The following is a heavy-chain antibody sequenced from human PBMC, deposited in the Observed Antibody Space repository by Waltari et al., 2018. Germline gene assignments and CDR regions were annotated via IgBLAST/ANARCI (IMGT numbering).Heavy chain of an antibody. CDR3: ARVGSWYLDSRDHFDN. CDR2: VNSDGSTT. J-gene: IGHJ4*02. Sequence: EVQLVESGGGLVQPGGSLRLSCAASGFTFSSYWMSWVRQPPGKGLVWVSRVNSDGSTTTYADSVSGRFTISRDNAKNTLYLQMNSLRVEDTAVYYCARVGSWYLDSRDHFDNWGQGTLVTVSS. V-gene: IGHV3-74*01. D-gene: IGHD6-13*01. CDR1: GFTFSSYW.